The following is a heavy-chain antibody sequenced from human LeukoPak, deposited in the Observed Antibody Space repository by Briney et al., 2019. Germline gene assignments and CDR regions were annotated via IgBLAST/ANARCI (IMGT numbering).Heavy chain of an antibody. CDR2: INAYNGNR. CDR3: ARVASSSSWYALYYYYYYMDV. D-gene: IGHD6-13*01. V-gene: IGHV1-18*01. Sequence: ASVKVSCKASGYTFTSYGISWVRQAPGQGLEWMGWINAYNGNRNYAQKLQGRVTMTTDTSTSTAYMELRSLRSDDTAVYYCARVASSSSWYALYYYYYYMDVWGKGTTVTISS. J-gene: IGHJ6*03. CDR1: GYTFTSYG.